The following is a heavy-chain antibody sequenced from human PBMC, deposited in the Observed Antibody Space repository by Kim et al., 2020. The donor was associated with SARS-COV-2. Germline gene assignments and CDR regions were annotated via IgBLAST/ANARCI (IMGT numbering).Heavy chain of an antibody. CDR2: INPNSGGT. V-gene: IGHV1-2*04. CDR1: GYTFTGYY. Sequence: ASVKVSCKASGYTFTGYYMRWVRQAPGQGLEWMGWINPNSGGTNYAQKFQGWVTMTRDTSISTAYMELSRLRSDDTAVYYCAREAWDDYGDYPPGVENGTYGMDVWGQGTTVTVSS. J-gene: IGHJ6*02. CDR3: AREAWDDYGDYPPGVENGTYGMDV. D-gene: IGHD4-17*01.